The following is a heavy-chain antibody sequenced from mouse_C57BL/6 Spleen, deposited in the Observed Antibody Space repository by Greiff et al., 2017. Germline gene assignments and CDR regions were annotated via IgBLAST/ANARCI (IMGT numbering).Heavy chain of an antibody. Sequence: EVQRVESVADLVNPGGSLQLSCAASSFPFSSSGMSWVRQTPDKRLEWVATISSGGSYTYYPDSVKGRFTISRANAKNPLYLQMSSLKSEDTAMYYCERRRPYHDGRYFDVWRTADTVTV. CDR3: ERRRPYHDGRYFDV. J-gene: IGHJ1*03. V-gene: IGHV5-6*01. D-gene: IGHD1-2*01. CDR1: SFPFSSSG. CDR2: ISSGGSYT.